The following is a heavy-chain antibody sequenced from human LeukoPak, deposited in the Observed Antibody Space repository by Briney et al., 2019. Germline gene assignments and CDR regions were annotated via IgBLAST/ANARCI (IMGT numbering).Heavy chain of an antibody. J-gene: IGHJ5*02. CDR2: INPSGGST. CDR3: ARAPYGGNWFDP. V-gene: IGHV1-46*01. CDR1: GYTFTSYY. D-gene: IGHD4-23*01. Sequence: GASVKVSCKASGYTFTSYYMHWVRQAPGQGLEWMGIINPSGGSTSYAQKFQGRVTMTRDMSTSTVYMELSSLRSEDTAVYYCARAPYGGNWFDPWGQGTLVTVSS.